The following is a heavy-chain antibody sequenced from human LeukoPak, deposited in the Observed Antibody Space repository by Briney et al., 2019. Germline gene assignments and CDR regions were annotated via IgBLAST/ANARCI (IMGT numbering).Heavy chain of an antibody. V-gene: IGHV3-53*01. Sequence: GGSLRLSCAASGFTVSNNYMSWVRRGAGRGLEWVALIYSGGSTYYADSVKGRFTISRDNSKNTLHLQMNSLRAEDTAVYYCVRNSGELGAWGQGTLVTVSS. CDR2: IYSGGST. D-gene: IGHD2-21*01. J-gene: IGHJ5*02. CDR3: VRNSGELGA. CDR1: GFTVSNNY.